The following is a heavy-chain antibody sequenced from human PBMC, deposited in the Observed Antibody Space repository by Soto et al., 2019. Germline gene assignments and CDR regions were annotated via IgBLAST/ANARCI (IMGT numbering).Heavy chain of an antibody. CDR1: GYTVTGYY. CDR2: INPNSGGT. Sequence: ASVKVSCKASGYTVTGYYMHWVRQAPGKGLEWMGWINPNSGGTNYAQKFQGWVTMTRDTSISTAYMELSRLRSDATAVYYCARAEKTRMFDYWGQGILVTVSS. CDR3: ARAEKTRMFDY. V-gene: IGHV1-2*04. J-gene: IGHJ4*02.